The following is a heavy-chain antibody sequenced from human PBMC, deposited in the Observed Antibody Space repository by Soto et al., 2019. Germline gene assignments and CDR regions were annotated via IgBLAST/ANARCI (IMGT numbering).Heavy chain of an antibody. D-gene: IGHD5-18*01. CDR2: IYYSGST. J-gene: IGHJ4*02. Sequence: SETLSLTCTVSGDSISSYYWSWIRQPPGKGLEWIGYIYYSGSTNYNPSLKSRVTISVDTSKNQFSLKLSSVTAADTAVYYCARARGYSYGYDYWGQGTLVTVSS. CDR1: GDSISSYY. V-gene: IGHV4-59*01. CDR3: ARARGYSYGYDY.